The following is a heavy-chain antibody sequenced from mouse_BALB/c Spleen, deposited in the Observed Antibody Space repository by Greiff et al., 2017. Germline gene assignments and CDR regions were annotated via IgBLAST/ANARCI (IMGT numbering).Heavy chain of an antibody. V-gene: IGHV5-9-4*01. CDR3: AIYYRYDRYFDV. J-gene: IGHJ1*01. Sequence: EVQVVESGGGLVKPGGSLKLSCAASGFTFSSYAMSWVRQSPEKRLEWVAEISSGGSYTYYPDTVTGRFTISRDNAKNTLYLEMSSLRSEDTAMYYCAIYYRYDRYFDVWGAGTTVTVSS. CDR2: ISSGGSYT. D-gene: IGHD2-14*01. CDR1: GFTFSSYA.